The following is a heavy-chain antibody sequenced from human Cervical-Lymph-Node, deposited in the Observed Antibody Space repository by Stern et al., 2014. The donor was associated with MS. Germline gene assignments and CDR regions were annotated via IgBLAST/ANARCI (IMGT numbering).Heavy chain of an antibody. D-gene: IGHD2-21*02. CDR2: IIPIFGTA. CDR3: AREPAYCGGDCYYYFDY. CDR1: GGTFSSYA. V-gene: IGHV1-69*01. Sequence: VQLVESGAEVKKPGSSVKVSCKASGGTFSSYAISWVRQAPGQGLEWMGGIIPIFGTANYAQKFQGRVTITADESTSTAYMELSSLRSEDTAVYYCAREPAYCGGDCYYYFDYWGQGTLVTVSS. J-gene: IGHJ4*02.